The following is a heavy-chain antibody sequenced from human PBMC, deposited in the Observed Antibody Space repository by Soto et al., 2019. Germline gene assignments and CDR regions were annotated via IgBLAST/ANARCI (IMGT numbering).Heavy chain of an antibody. J-gene: IGHJ6*02. V-gene: IGHV1-8*01. CDR1: GYPFTSYD. CDR2: VNPNSGNT. CDR3: ARQWELSGYYYGMDV. D-gene: IGHD1-26*01. Sequence: QVQLVPSGGEVEKRGGPMKVSCQASGYPFTSYDIHWVRKATGQGLEWMGWVNPNSGNTGYAQKFQGRVTMTRDTSISTAYMELSSLRSEDTAVYYCARQWELSGYYYGMDVWGQGTTVTVSS.